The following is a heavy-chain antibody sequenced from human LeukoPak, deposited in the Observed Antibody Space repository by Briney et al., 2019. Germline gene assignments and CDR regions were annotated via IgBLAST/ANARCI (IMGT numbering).Heavy chain of an antibody. D-gene: IGHD7-27*01. CDR1: GSTFSNHG. J-gene: IGHJ4*02. Sequence: GGSLRLSCAASGSTFSNHGMNWVRQAPGKGLEWLSGVSPPGGGTYYADSVKGRFTISRDDSKNTLSLQMNSLRVEDTAVYYCARDLAWGAFDYWGQGTLVTVSS. V-gene: IGHV3-23*01. CDR3: ARDLAWGAFDY. CDR2: VSPPGGGT.